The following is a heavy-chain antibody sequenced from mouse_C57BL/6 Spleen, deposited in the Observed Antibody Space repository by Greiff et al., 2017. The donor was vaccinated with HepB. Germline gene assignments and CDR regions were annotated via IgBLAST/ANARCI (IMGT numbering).Heavy chain of an antibody. V-gene: IGHV6-6*01. D-gene: IGHD2-3*01. J-gene: IGHJ1*03. CDR1: GFTFSDAW. CDR3: TSGWLLQGYFDV. CDR2: IRNKANNHAT. Sequence: EVKVEESGGGLVQPGGSMKLSCAASGFTFSDAWMDWVRQSPEKGLEWVAEIRNKANNHATYYAESVKGRFTISRDDSKSSVYLQMNSLRAEDTGIYYCTSGWLLQGYFDVWGTGTTVTVSS.